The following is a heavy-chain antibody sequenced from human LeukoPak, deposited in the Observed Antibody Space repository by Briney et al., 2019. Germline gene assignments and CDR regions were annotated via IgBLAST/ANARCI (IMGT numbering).Heavy chain of an antibody. D-gene: IGHD3-16*01. Sequence: GGPLRLSCEVSGFSLTTYGMLWVRHAPGKGLEWVAFIQSNGINTYYGDSVKGRFTISRDISKSTLYLQMNSLTTDDTALYFCAKDRPLKGGFDPWGQGSLVIVSS. CDR1: GFSLTTYG. CDR2: IQSNGINT. CDR3: AKDRPLKGGFDP. V-gene: IGHV3-30*02. J-gene: IGHJ5*02.